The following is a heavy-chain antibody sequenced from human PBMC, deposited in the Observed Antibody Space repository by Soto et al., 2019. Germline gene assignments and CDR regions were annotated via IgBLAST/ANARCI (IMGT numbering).Heavy chain of an antibody. Sequence: QVQLVQSGAEVKKPGASVKVSCKASGYTFTSYGISWVGQAPGQGLEWMGWISAYNGNTNYAQKLQGRVTMTTDTSTSTAYMELRSLRSDDTAVYYCAKYMLYSSASEGKYYYGMDVWGLGTTVTVSS. D-gene: IGHD6-6*01. V-gene: IGHV1-18*04. J-gene: IGHJ6*02. CDR3: AKYMLYSSASEGKYYYGMDV. CDR1: GYTFTSYG. CDR2: ISAYNGNT.